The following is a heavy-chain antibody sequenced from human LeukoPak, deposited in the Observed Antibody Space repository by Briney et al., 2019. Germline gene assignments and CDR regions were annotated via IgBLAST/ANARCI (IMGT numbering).Heavy chain of an antibody. Sequence: GASVKVSCKASGYTFTGYYMHWVRQAPGQRLEWMGWINAGNGNTKYSQKFQGRVTITRDTSASTAYMELSSLRSEDTAVYYCARDRVIAAADSYFDYWGQGTLVTVSS. V-gene: IGHV1-3*01. D-gene: IGHD6-13*01. CDR3: ARDRVIAAADSYFDY. CDR2: INAGNGNT. J-gene: IGHJ4*02. CDR1: GYTFTGYY.